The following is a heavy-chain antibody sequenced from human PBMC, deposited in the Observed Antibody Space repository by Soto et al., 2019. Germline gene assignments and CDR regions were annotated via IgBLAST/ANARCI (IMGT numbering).Heavy chain of an antibody. Sequence: KPSDCLYLTCTFSSGSITDYSGVWIRQPAGKGLEWIGRIFSSGSTNYNPSLKGRITMSLDTSKNQFSLKLNSATATDTAVYFCARDQGVVVTADNWFDPWGQGILVTVSS. CDR2: IFSSGST. V-gene: IGHV4-4*07. CDR3: ARDQGVVVTADNWFDP. CDR1: SGSITDYS. D-gene: IGHD2-21*02. J-gene: IGHJ5*02.